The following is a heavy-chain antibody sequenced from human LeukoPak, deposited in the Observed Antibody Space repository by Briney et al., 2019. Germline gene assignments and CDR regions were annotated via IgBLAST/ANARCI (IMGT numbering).Heavy chain of an antibody. CDR2: ISSSSTI. CDR1: GFTFSSYS. CDR3: ASSPGSGWSGWFDP. V-gene: IGHV3-69-1*01. J-gene: IGHJ5*02. Sequence: GGSLRLSCAASGFTFSSYSMNWVRQAPGKGLEWVSSISSSSTIYYADSVKGRFTISRDNAKNSLYLQMNSLRAEDTAVYYCASSPGSGWSGWFDPWGQGTLVTVSS. D-gene: IGHD6-19*01.